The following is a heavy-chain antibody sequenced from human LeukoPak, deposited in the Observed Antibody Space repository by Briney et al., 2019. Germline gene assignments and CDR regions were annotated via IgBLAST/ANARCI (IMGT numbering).Heavy chain of an antibody. CDR2: ISYDGSNK. CDR1: GFTFSSYA. D-gene: IGHD6-6*01. V-gene: IGHV3-30*04. J-gene: IGHJ4*02. Sequence: GGSLRLSCAASGFTFSSYAMHWVRQAPGKGLEWVAVISYDGSNKYYADSVKGRFTISRDNSKNTLYLQMNSLRAEDTAVYYCARLAYSSSSCHRYGFDYWGQGTLVTVSS. CDR3: ARLAYSSSSCHRYGFDY.